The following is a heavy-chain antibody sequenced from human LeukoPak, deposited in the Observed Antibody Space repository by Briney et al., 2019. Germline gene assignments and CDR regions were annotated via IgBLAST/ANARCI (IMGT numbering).Heavy chain of an antibody. Sequence: GASVKVSCKASGYTFTGYYMHWVRQAPGQGLEWMGRIIPILGIANYAQKFQGRVTITADKSTSTAYMELSSLRSEDTAVYYCATVSRGFDPWGQGTLVTVSS. J-gene: IGHJ5*02. CDR3: ATVSRGFDP. V-gene: IGHV1-69*02. D-gene: IGHD3-16*02. CDR1: GYTFTGYY. CDR2: IIPILGIA.